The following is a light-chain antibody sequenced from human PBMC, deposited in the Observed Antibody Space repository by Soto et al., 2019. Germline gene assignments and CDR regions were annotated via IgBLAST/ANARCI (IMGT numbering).Light chain of an antibody. CDR2: AAS. J-gene: IGKJ4*01. Sequence: DIQMTQSPSSLSASVGDRVTITCRASQNINSYLNWYQQKVGKAHKLLINAASTLQSGVPLRFRGSGSGTDFTLTISSLQPEDFATYYCQESYNLHTFGGGTKVEIK. V-gene: IGKV1-39*01. CDR3: QESYNLHT. CDR1: QNINSY.